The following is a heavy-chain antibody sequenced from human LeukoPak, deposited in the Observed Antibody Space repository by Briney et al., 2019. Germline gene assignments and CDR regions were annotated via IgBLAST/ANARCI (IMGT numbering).Heavy chain of an antibody. Sequence: GSLILSCAVSGFTFSTYVLHWVRQAPGKGLEWVALISSDGSKKYYADSVKGRFTISRDNSKSTLYLQMNSLRPEDTAAYYCATDPSGMDVWGQGTTVTVSS. V-gene: IGHV3-30*03. CDR1: GFTFSTYV. J-gene: IGHJ6*02. CDR3: ATDPSGMDV. CDR2: ISSDGSKK.